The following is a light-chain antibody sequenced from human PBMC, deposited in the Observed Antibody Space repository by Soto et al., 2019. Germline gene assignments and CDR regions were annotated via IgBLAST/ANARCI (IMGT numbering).Light chain of an antibody. CDR2: CAS. V-gene: IGKV3-15*01. CDR3: QQYNNWPPIT. CDR1: QSVSSN. Sequence: ERVMTQSPATLSVSPGERATLSCRASQSVSSNLAWYQQKPGQAPRLLIYCASTRATGVPARFSGSGSGTEFTLTISSLQSEDFAVYYCQQYNNWPPITLGQGTRLEIK. J-gene: IGKJ5*01.